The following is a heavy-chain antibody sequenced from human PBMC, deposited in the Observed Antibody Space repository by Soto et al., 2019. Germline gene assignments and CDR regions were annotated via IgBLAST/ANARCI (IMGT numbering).Heavy chain of an antibody. CDR1: GGTFSSYA. J-gene: IGHJ4*02. Sequence: QVQLVQSGAEVKKPGSSVKVSCKASGGTFSSYAISWVRQAPGQGLEWMGGIIPIFGTANYAQKFQGRVTITEDGSTSTDYMELSSLRSEDTAVYYCARDSLYDSSGFILRGFVYWGQGTLVTVSS. CDR2: IIPIFGTA. V-gene: IGHV1-69*01. CDR3: ARDSLYDSSGFILRGFVY. D-gene: IGHD3-22*01.